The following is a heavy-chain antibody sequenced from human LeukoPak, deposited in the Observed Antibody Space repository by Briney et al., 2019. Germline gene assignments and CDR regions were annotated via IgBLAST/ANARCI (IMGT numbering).Heavy chain of an antibody. CDR3: ASRSGHDSSGYREAFDI. CDR1: GFTFSSYA. J-gene: IGHJ3*02. CDR2: ISGSGGST. Sequence: GGSLRLSCAASGFTFSSYAMSWVRQAPGKGLEWVSAISGSGGSTYYADSVKGRFTISRDNSKNTLYLQTNSLRAEDTAVYYCASRSGHDSSGYREAFDIWGQGTMVTVSS. V-gene: IGHV3-23*01. D-gene: IGHD3-22*01.